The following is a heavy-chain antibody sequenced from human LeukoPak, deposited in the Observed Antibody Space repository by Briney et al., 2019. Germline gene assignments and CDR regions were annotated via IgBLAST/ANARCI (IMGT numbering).Heavy chain of an antibody. D-gene: IGHD3-16*01. CDR3: ARRADRGMDGSRPGFDP. Sequence: ASVKVSCKPSGFTLTDYFMHWVRQAPGQGLEWMGYINPNSGGTKYAQNFQGRVTMTRDTSINTHYMELSALTSEDTAVYYCARRADRGMDGSRPGFDPWGQGTLVTVSS. CDR1: GFTLTDYF. CDR2: INPNSGGT. V-gene: IGHV1-2*02. J-gene: IGHJ5*02.